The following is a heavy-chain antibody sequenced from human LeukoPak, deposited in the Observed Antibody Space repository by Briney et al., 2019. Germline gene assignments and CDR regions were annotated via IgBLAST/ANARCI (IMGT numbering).Heavy chain of an antibody. CDR3: ARVVSIVVVPAAAKAFDI. CDR2: ISGSGGST. J-gene: IGHJ3*02. V-gene: IGHV3-23*01. D-gene: IGHD2-2*01. Sequence: GGSLRLSCAASGFTFSSYAMSWVRQAPGKGLEWVSAISGSGGSTYYADSVKGRFTISRDNSKNTLYLQMNSLRAEDTAVYYCARVVSIVVVPAAAKAFDIWGQGTMVTVSS. CDR1: GFTFSSYA.